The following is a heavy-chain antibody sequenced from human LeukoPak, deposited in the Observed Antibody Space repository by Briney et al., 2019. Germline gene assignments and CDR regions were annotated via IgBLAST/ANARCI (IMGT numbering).Heavy chain of an antibody. CDR2: ISGSGGST. J-gene: IGHJ4*02. D-gene: IGHD3-9*01. Sequence: GGSLRLSCAASGFTFSSHSMSWVRQAPGKGLEWVSAISGSGGSTYYADSVKGRFTISRDNYKNTLYLQMNSLRAEDTAVYYCAKAGRYFDWFLDYWGQGTLVTVSS. CDR3: AKAGRYFDWFLDY. V-gene: IGHV3-23*01. CDR1: GFTFSSHS.